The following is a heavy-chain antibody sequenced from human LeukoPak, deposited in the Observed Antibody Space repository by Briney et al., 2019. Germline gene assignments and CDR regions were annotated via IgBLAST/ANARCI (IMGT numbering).Heavy chain of an antibody. CDR2: IYYSGST. J-gene: IGHJ4*02. D-gene: IGHD3-16*01. CDR3: ARLPRGLIRSY. Sequence: SETLSLTCTVSGGSINSSIYHWGWIRQPPGKGLEWIGNIYYSGSTYYNPSLKSRVTISVDTSKNQLSLTMASVTAADTAVYYCARLPRGLIRSYWGQGTLVTVSS. CDR1: GGSINSSIYH. V-gene: IGHV4-39*01.